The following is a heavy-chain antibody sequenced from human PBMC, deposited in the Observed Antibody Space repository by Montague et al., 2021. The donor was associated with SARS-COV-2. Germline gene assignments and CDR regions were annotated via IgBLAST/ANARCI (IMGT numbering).Heavy chain of an antibody. CDR1: GGSITNNIDY. CDR2: IYYTGNT. CDR3: ARLKRYFDSRGYLSAFDF. D-gene: IGHD3-22*01. Sequence: SETLSLTCTVSGGSITNNIDYWAWIRQPPGMGLEWIGSIYYTGNTYYNPSLKSRVTISVVTSKNHFTLKLISVTAAESAVYYCARLKRYFDSRGYLSAFDFWGQGTMVTVSS. J-gene: IGHJ3*01. V-gene: IGHV4-39*02.